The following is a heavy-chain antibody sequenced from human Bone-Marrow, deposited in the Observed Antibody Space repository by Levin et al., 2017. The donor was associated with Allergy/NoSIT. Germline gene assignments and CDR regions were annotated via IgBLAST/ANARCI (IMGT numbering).Heavy chain of an antibody. CDR2: ISSSGSTI. CDR1: GFTFSDYY. J-gene: IGHJ6*02. V-gene: IGHV3-11*01. Sequence: GESLKISCAASGFTFSDYYMSWIRQAPGKGLEWVSYISSSGSTIYYADSVKGRFTISRDNAKNSLYLQMNSLRAEDTAVYYCARFQLWLLPYYYYYYGMDVWGQGTTVTVSS. D-gene: IGHD5-18*01. CDR3: ARFQLWLLPYYYYYYGMDV.